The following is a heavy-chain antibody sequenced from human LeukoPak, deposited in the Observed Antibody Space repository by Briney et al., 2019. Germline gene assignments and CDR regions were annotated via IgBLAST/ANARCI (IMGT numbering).Heavy chain of an antibody. CDR2: INHSGST. J-gene: IGHJ6*03. V-gene: IGHV4-61*01. Sequence: SETLSLTCTVSGDSFRSGSYSWSWIRQPPGKGLEWIGEINHSGSTNYNPSLKSRVTISVDTSKNQFSLKLSSVTAADTAVYYCARDAPPHSSGWYSGYYYYMDVWGKGTTVTVSS. D-gene: IGHD6-19*01. CDR1: GDSFRSGSYS. CDR3: ARDAPPHSSGWYSGYYYYMDV.